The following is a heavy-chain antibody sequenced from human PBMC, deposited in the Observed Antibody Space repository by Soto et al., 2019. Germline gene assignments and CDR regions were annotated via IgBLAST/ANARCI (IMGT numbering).Heavy chain of an antibody. CDR1: GGPISSGGYS. CDR2: IYHSGST. D-gene: IGHD5-18*01. Sequence: KTSETLSLTXAVSGGPISSGGYSWSWIRQPPGKGLEWIGYIYHSGSTYYNPSLKSRVTISVDRSKNQFSLKLSSVTAADTAVYYCAREGRYSYGYFDYWGQGTLVTVSS. V-gene: IGHV4-30-2*01. CDR3: AREGRYSYGYFDY. J-gene: IGHJ4*02.